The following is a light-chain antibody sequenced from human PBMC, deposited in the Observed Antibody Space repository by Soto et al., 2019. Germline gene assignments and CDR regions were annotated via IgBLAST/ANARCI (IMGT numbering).Light chain of an antibody. CDR2: GAS. V-gene: IGKV3-20*01. Sequence: EIVLTQSPGTLSLSPGERATLSCRASQNVSSSYLAWYQQKPGQAPRLLIYGASSRATGIPDRFSGSGSGTDFTLTISRLEPEDFAVYYCQQYGSSPPTTFGGGTKVEIK. CDR3: QQYGSSPPTT. CDR1: QNVSSSY. J-gene: IGKJ4*01.